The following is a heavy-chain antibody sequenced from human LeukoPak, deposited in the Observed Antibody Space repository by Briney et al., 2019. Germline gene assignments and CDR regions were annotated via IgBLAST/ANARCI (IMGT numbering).Heavy chain of an antibody. J-gene: IGHJ3*02. D-gene: IGHD3-10*01. V-gene: IGHV4-4*07. CDR2: IYTSGST. CDR1: GGSISSYY. Sequence: PSETLSLTCTVSGGSISSYYWSWIRQPAGKGLEWIGRIYTSGSTNYNPSLKSRVTMSVDTSKNQFSLKLSSVTAADTAVYYCARDQYYYGSGSYSTMGAFDIWGQGTIVTVSS. CDR3: ARDQYYYGSGSYSTMGAFDI.